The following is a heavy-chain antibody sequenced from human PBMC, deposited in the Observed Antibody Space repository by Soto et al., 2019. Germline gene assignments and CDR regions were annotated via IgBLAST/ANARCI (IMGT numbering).Heavy chain of an antibody. Sequence: GGSLRLSCAASGFTFSSYAMSWVRQAPGKGLEWVSAISGSGGSTYYADSVKGRFTISRDNSKNTLYLQMNSLRAEDTAVYYCAKGDPGDLEAWGAFDIWGQGTMVTVSS. CDR3: AKGDPGDLEAWGAFDI. CDR1: GFTFSSYA. CDR2: ISGSGGST. J-gene: IGHJ3*02. D-gene: IGHD7-27*01. V-gene: IGHV3-23*01.